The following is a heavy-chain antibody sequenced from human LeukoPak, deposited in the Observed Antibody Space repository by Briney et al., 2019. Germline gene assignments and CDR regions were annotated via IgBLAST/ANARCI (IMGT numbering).Heavy chain of an antibody. CDR2: ITNDESSA. V-gene: IGHV3-74*01. Sequence: GGPLRLSCVASGVTFSTYWIHWVRHSPGKGLVWVSRITNDESSANYAVSVNGRFIISRDNAKSTVYLQMNSLTAEDTAVYYCARDGGAATPYDYWGQGTLVTVSS. D-gene: IGHD2-15*01. CDR1: GVTFSTYW. CDR3: ARDGGAATPYDY. J-gene: IGHJ4*02.